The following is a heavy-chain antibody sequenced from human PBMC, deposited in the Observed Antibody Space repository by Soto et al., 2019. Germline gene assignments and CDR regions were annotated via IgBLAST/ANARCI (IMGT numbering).Heavy chain of an antibody. V-gene: IGHV4-59*01. D-gene: IGHD4-17*01. Sequence: SETLSLTCTVSGGSMNDYYWTWIRKPPGKGLEWIGYIYYSGTINYNPSLKSRVTISVDTSKNQFSLMLTSVTAADTAVYYCARASMTTIAMDVWGRGTTVTVSS. J-gene: IGHJ6*02. CDR1: GGSMNDYY. CDR2: IYYSGTI. CDR3: ARASMTTIAMDV.